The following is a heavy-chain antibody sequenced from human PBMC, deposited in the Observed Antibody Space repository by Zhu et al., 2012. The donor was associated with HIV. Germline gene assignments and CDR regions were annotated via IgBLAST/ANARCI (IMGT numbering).Heavy chain of an antibody. CDR2: IYRTGDT. J-gene: IGHJ3*02. CDR3: AKTTGDNFHAPFDI. V-gene: IGHV4-38-2*01. Sequence: QVQLQGSGPGLVKLSETLSLTCDVSGYSINTATYWGWIRQPPGKGLEWIANIYRTGDTYYNPSLKSRSTISLDTSRNLFSLTLKSVTAADTAMYYCAKTTGDNFHAPFDIWDQGTLITVSS. D-gene: IGHD2-21*02. CDR1: GYSINTATY.